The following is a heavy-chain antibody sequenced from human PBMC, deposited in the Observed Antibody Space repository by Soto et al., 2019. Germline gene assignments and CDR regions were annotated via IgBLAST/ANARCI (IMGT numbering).Heavy chain of an antibody. CDR1: GYTFTGYY. CDR2: INPNSGGT. Sequence: QVQLVQSGAEVKKPGASVKVSCKASGYTFTGYYMHWVRQAPGQGLEWMGWINPNSGGTNYAQKFQGWVTMTRETSISTAYMELSRLRSDDTAVYYCARDSTYCSSTSCYGLSGNWFDPWGQGTLVTVSS. V-gene: IGHV1-2*04. D-gene: IGHD2-2*01. CDR3: ARDSTYCSSTSCYGLSGNWFDP. J-gene: IGHJ5*02.